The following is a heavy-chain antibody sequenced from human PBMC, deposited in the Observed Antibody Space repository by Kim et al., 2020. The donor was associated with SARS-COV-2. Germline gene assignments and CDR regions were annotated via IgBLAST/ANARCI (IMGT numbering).Heavy chain of an antibody. CDR1: GFTFSSSA. D-gene: IGHD6-13*01. Sequence: GGSLRLSCAASGFTFSSSAMRWVRQSPGRGLEWVSTITASGDGASYAGSIKGRFTISRDNSKNTLYLQKNSLRLDDTALYYCAKAATAAPGASDSWGHGT. CDR3: AKAATAAPGASDS. V-gene: IGHV3-23*01. J-gene: IGHJ5*01. CDR2: ITASGDGA.